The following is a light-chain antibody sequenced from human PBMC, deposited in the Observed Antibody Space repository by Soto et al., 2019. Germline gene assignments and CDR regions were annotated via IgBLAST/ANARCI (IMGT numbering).Light chain of an antibody. J-gene: IGKJ5*01. V-gene: IGKV3-20*01. Sequence: PGERATLSCRASQSVSSSYLAWYQQKPGQAPRLLIYGASSRATGIPDRFSGSGSGTDFTLTISRLEPEDFAVYYCQQYGSSPFTFGQGTRLEIK. CDR2: GAS. CDR3: QQYGSSPFT. CDR1: QSVSSSY.